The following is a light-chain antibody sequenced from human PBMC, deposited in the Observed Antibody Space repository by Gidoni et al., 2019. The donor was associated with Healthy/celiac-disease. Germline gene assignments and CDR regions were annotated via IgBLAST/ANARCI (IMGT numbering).Light chain of an antibody. CDR2: SNN. CDR1: SSNIGSNT. J-gene: IGLJ2*01. Sequence: QSVLTQPPSAYGTPGQRVTISCSGSSSNIGSNTVNWYQQLPGSAPKLLTYSNNQRPSGFPDRFSGSKSCTSASLAISGLQSEDEADYYCAAWDDSLNGPVFGGGTKLTVL. V-gene: IGLV1-44*01. CDR3: AAWDDSLNGPV.